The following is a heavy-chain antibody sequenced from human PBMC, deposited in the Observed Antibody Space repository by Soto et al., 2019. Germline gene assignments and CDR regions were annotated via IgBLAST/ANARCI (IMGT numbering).Heavy chain of an antibody. CDR3: AREDRNYFDTGGYYH. CDR1: GGSISSGDYY. D-gene: IGHD3-22*01. J-gene: IGHJ5*02. V-gene: IGHV4-31*03. CDR2: IYYSGST. Sequence: QVQLQESGPGLVKPSQTLSLTCTVSGGSISSGDYYWSWIRQHPGKGLEWIGYIYYSGSTYYNPSLKSRVTISVDTSKNQFSLKLSSVTAADSAVYYCAREDRNYFDTGGYYHWGQGTLVTVSS.